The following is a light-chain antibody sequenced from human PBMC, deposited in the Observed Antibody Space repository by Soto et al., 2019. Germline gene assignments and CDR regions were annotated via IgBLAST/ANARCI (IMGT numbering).Light chain of an antibody. J-gene: IGKJ2*01. CDR2: GAS. CDR3: NQYGNSTLYT. V-gene: IGKV3-20*01. Sequence: EIVLTQAPGTLSLSPGARATLSCRASQSVSSRYLAWYQQKPGQAPRLLIYGASSRATGVPDRFSGSGSGTDFTLTIRRLEPEDFAVYYCNQYGNSTLYTFGQGTKLEIK. CDR1: QSVSSRY.